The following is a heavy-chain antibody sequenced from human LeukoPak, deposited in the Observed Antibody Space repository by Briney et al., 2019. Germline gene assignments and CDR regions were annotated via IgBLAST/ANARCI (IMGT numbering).Heavy chain of an antibody. V-gene: IGHV1-8*01. Sequence: ASVKVSCKASGYTFTSYDINWVRQATGQGLEWMGWMNPNSGNTGYAQKFQGSVTMTRNTSISTAYMELSSLRSEDTAVYYCARVGSSSWYSRFNPWGQGTLVTVSS. CDR1: GYTFTSYD. J-gene: IGHJ5*02. CDR2: MNPNSGNT. CDR3: ARVGSSSWYSRFNP. D-gene: IGHD6-13*01.